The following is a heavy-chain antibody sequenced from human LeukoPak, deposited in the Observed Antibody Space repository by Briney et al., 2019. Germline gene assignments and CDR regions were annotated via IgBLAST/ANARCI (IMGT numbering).Heavy chain of an antibody. V-gene: IGHV1-2*04. CDR1: GYTFTGYY. CDR3: ARSGSYQYYFDY. D-gene: IGHD1-26*01. CDR2: INPSSGGT. Sequence: ASVKVSCKASGYTFTGYYMHWVRQAPGQGLEWMGWINPSSGGTNYAQKFQGWVTMTRDTSISTAYMELSRLRSDDTAVYYCARSGSYQYYFDYWGQGTLVTVSS. J-gene: IGHJ4*02.